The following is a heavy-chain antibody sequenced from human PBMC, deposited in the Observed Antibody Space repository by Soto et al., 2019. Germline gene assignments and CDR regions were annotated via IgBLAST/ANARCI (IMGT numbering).Heavy chain of an antibody. CDR2: IDPSDSYT. D-gene: IGHD3-22*01. CDR3: ARRAPYYDSSGYYYGY. Sequence: GESLKISCKGSGYSFTSYWISWVRQMPGKGLEWMGRIDPSDSYTNYSPSFQGHVTISADKSISTAYLQWSSLKASDTAMYYCARRAPYYDSSGYYYGYWGRGTLVTVSS. J-gene: IGHJ4*02. V-gene: IGHV5-10-1*01. CDR1: GYSFTSYW.